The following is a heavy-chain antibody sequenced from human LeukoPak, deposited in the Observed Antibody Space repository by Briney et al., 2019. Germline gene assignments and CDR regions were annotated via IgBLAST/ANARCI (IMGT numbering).Heavy chain of an antibody. V-gene: IGHV4-4*07. CDR2: IYTSGST. CDR3: ARGPGGSSSSDFDY. D-gene: IGHD6-6*01. J-gene: IGHJ4*02. CDR1: GGSITGYY. Sequence: SETLSLTCTVSGGSITGYYWSWIRQPAGKGLEWIRRIYTSGSTNYNPSLKSRVTISVDTSKNQFSLKLSSVTAADTAVYYCARGPGGSSSSDFDYWGQGTLVTVSS.